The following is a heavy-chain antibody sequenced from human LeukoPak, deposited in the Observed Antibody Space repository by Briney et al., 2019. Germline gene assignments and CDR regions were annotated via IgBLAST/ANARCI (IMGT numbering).Heavy chain of an antibody. V-gene: IGHV3-74*01. CDR2: ISDGGSTT. D-gene: IGHD3-22*01. CDR1: GFTFSSYW. CDR3: AGGGITMMSSPKNWFDP. J-gene: IGHJ5*02. Sequence: GGSLRLSCAASGFTFSSYWMHWVRQAPGKGLVWVSRISDGGSTTTYADSVKGRFTISRDNAKNTLYLQMNGLRAEDTAVYYCAGGGITMMSSPKNWFDPWGQGTLVTVSS.